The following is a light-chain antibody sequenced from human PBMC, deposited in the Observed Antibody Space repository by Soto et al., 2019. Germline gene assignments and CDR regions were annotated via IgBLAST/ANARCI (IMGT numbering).Light chain of an antibody. CDR2: DTS. CDR3: QQYSNWPPIT. V-gene: IGKV3-15*01. CDR1: QSVSIH. J-gene: IGKJ5*01. Sequence: VMSKFSRTPSVALGERATLFCRASQSVSIHLAWYQQKPGQAPRLLIYDTSTRATGIPARFSGSGSGTEFTLTISSLQSEDFAVYYCQQYSNWPPITFGQGTRLEI.